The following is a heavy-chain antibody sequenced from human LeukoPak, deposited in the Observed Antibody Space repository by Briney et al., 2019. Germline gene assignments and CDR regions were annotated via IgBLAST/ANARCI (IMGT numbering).Heavy chain of an antibody. J-gene: IGHJ4*02. CDR2: IYTTGRT. D-gene: IGHD1-7*01. CDR3: AKDWNWAIDY. Sequence: PGGSLRLSCTVSGFTVSSNSMSWVRQAPGKGLEWVSFIYTTGRTHDSDSVKGRFTISRDSSKNTLYLQMNSLRVEDMAVLYCAKDWNWAIDYWGQGTLVTVSS. CDR1: GFTVSSNS. V-gene: IGHV3-66*03.